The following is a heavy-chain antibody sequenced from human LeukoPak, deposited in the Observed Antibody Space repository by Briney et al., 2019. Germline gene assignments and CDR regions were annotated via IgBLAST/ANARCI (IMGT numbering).Heavy chain of an antibody. V-gene: IGHV4-59*01. CDR2: IYYSGST. CDR3: ARATVTTRPYYYGMDV. CDR1: GGSISSYY. Sequence: SETLSLTCTVSGGSISSYYWSWIRQPPGKGLEWIGYIYYSGSTNYNPSLKSRVTISVDTSKNQFSLKLSSVTAADTAVYYCARATVTTRPYYYGMDVWGQGTTVTVSS. D-gene: IGHD4-17*01. J-gene: IGHJ6*02.